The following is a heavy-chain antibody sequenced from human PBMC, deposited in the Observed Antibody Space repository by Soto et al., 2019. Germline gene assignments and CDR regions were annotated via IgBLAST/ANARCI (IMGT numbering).Heavy chain of an antibody. CDR1: GFTFSSYA. CDR2: ISYDGSNK. D-gene: IGHD6-19*01. J-gene: IGHJ3*02. CDR3: ARGNQWLRAFDI. Sequence: HPGGSLRLSCAASGFTFSSYAMHWVRQAPGKGLEWVAVISYDGSNKYYADSVKGRFTISRDNSKNTLYLQMNSLRAEDTAVYYCARGNQWLRAFDIWGQGTMVTVSS. V-gene: IGHV3-30-3*01.